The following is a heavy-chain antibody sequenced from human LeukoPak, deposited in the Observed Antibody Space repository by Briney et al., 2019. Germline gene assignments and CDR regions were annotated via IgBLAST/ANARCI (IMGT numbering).Heavy chain of an antibody. V-gene: IGHV1-24*01. CDR3: ARAVDMTTVTTNDAFDI. J-gene: IGHJ3*02. CDR2: FDPEDGET. D-gene: IGHD4-17*01. CDR1: GYILTELS. Sequence: ASVKVSCKVSGYILTELSMHWVRQAPGKGLEWMGGFDPEDGETIYAQKFQGRVTMTEDTSTDTAYMELRSLRSDDTAVYYCARAVDMTTVTTNDAFDIWGQGTMVTVSS.